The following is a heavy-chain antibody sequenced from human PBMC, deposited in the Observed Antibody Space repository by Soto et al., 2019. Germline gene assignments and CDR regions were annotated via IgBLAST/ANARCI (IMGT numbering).Heavy chain of an antibody. V-gene: IGHV1-46*01. Sequence: GASVKVSCKASGYTFTSYHMHWVRQAPGQGLEWMGIINPSGGSTSYAQKFQGRVTMTRDTSTSTVYMELSSLRSEDTAVYYCARDRSYDYYYYYYGMDVWGQGTTVTVSS. J-gene: IGHJ6*02. CDR1: GYTFTSYH. CDR2: INPSGGST. D-gene: IGHD5-18*01. CDR3: ARDRSYDYYYYYYGMDV.